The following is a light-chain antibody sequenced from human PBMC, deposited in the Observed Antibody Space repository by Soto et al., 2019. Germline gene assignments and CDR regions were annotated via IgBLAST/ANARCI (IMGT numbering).Light chain of an antibody. CDR3: QQYSSFPPT. J-gene: IGKJ2*01. V-gene: IGKV1-33*01. Sequence: DIQMTQSPPSLSASVGDRVTITCQASQGMNIYLNWFHQIPGKAPRLLIYDASTLDTGVSARFSGSGSLTDFSLTIANLQPEDVGTYFCQQYSSFPPTFGQGTKLDI. CDR2: DAS. CDR1: QGMNIY.